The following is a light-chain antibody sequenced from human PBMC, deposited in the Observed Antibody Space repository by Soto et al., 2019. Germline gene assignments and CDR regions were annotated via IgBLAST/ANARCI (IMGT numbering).Light chain of an antibody. J-gene: IGLJ2*01. CDR3: AAWDDNLSGHV. V-gene: IGLV2-8*01. CDR1: SSDVGAYDY. CDR2: EVN. Sequence: QSALTQPPSASGSPGQSVTISCTGTSSDVGAYDYVCWYQQHPGKAPKLMIYEVNKRPSGVPDRFSGSKSGNTASLTVSGLQAGDEADYYCAAWDDNLSGHVFGGGTKLTVL.